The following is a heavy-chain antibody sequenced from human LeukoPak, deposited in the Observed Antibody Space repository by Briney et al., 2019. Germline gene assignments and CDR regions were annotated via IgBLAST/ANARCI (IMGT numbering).Heavy chain of an antibody. CDR3: TRGRSYALGP. V-gene: IGHV4-4*02. CDR1: GGSIITHNNW. D-gene: IGHD1-26*01. J-gene: IGHJ5*02. CDR2: IYHSGST. Sequence: SGTLSLTCAVSGGSIITHNNWWSWVRQPPGKGLEWIGEIYHSGSTNYNPSLKSRVIISVDKSKNQFSLKLSSVTAADTAVYYCTRGRSYALGPWGQGTLVTVSS.